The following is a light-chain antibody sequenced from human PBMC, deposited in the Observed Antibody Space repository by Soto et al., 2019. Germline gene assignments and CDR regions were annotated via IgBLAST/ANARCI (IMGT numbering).Light chain of an antibody. CDR1: QRLSSD. J-gene: IGKJ5*01. CDR3: QQLNSYPIT. V-gene: IGKV1-9*01. CDR2: AAS. Sequence: DIQLTQSPSFLSASVGDRVTITCRASQRLSSDLAWYQQKPGKAPKLLIYAASTLQSEVPSRFSGSGSGTEFTLTISSLQPEDFATYYCQQLNSYPITFGQGTRLEIK.